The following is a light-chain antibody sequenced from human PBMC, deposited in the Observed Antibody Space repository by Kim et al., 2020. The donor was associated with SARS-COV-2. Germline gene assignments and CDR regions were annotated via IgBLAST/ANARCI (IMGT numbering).Light chain of an antibody. CDR3: QQYNNWPPWT. J-gene: IGKJ1*01. CDR2: GAS. CDR1: QSVSSI. V-gene: IGKV3-15*01. Sequence: STGKSTTLSCRASQSVSSILAWYKQTPGQAPRLLIYGASTRATGIPARFSGSGSGTEFTLTISSLQSEDFALYYCQQYNNWPPWTFGQGTKVEIK.